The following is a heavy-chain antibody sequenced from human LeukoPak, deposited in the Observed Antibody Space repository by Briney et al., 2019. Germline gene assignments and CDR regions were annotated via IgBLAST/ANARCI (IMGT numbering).Heavy chain of an antibody. CDR2: ISSGGNTI. Sequence: GGSLRLSCAASGFTFSSYEMNWVRQAPGKGLEWVSYISSGGNTIYYADSVKGRFTISRDNATNSLYLQMNSLRAEDTAIYFCARGYYDSSGYYRQGYWGQGTLVTVSS. CDR1: GFTFSSYE. CDR3: ARGYYDSSGYYRQGY. D-gene: IGHD3-22*01. J-gene: IGHJ4*02. V-gene: IGHV3-48*03.